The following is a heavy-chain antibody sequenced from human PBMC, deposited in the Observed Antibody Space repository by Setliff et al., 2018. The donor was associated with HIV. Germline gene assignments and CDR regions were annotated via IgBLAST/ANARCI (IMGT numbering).Heavy chain of an antibody. D-gene: IGHD6-19*01. J-gene: IGHJ6*02. CDR1: GGSIGGFY. CDR3: AREEKLSAVAGTMYYYYAMDV. CDR2: IYDTGST. Sequence: SETLSLTCTVSGGSIGGFYWNWIRQSAGKGLQWIGRIYDTGSTKYNPSLKSRLTISVDTSKNQFSLKLSSVTAADTAVYYCAREEKLSAVAGTMYYYYAMDVWGQGTTVTVSS. V-gene: IGHV4-4*07.